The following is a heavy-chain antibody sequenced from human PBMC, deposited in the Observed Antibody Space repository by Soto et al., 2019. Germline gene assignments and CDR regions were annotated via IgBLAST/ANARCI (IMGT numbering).Heavy chain of an antibody. V-gene: IGHV1-18*01. J-gene: IGHJ6*02. CDR2: ISAYNGNT. Sequence: GASVKVSCKASGYTFTSYGISCVRQAPGQGLEWMGWISAYNGNTNYAQKLQGRVTMTTDTSTSTAYMELRSLRSDDTAVYYCARGRIAARFDYYYYGMDVWGQGTTVTVSS. D-gene: IGHD6-6*01. CDR3: ARGRIAARFDYYYYGMDV. CDR1: GYTFTSYG.